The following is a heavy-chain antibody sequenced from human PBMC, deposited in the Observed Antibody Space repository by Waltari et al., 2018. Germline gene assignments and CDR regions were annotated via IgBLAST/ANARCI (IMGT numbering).Heavy chain of an antibody. CDR2: IYYSGST. CDR1: GGSISSSSYY. Sequence: QLQLQESGPGLVKPSETLSLTCTVSGGSISSSSYYWGWIRQPPGKGLEWIGSIYYSGSTYYNPSLKSRVTISVDTSKNQFSLKLSSVTAADTAVYYCATLTFGGVIVNWGQGTLVTVSS. CDR3: ATLTFGGVIVN. D-gene: IGHD3-16*02. V-gene: IGHV4-39*01. J-gene: IGHJ4*02.